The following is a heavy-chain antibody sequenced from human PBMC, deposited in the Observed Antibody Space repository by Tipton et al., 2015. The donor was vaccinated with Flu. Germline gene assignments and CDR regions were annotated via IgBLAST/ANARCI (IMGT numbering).Heavy chain of an antibody. CDR3: ARAGRYQNFDF. CDR1: GGSISSFY. V-gene: IGHV4-59*01. Sequence: TLSLTCTVSGGSISSFYWSWIRQPPEKGLEWIGYIYYSGSTNYNPSLKSRVTISVDTSKNQFSLKLTSVTAADTAVYYCARAGRYQNFDFWGQGTLVTVPS. CDR2: IYYSGST. J-gene: IGHJ4*02. D-gene: IGHD2-2*01.